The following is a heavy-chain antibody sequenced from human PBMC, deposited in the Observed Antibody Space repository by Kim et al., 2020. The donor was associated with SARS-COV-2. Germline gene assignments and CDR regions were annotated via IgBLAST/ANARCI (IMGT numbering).Heavy chain of an antibody. D-gene: IGHD6-13*01. J-gene: IGHJ4*02. CDR3: ARGLSGYSSSWWTV. Sequence: SETLSLTCAVYGGSFSGYYWSWIRQPPGKGLEWIGEINHSGSTNYNPSLKSRVTISVDTSKNQFSLKLSSVTAADTAVYYCARGLSGYSSSWWTVWGQGTLVTVSS. CDR2: INHSGST. V-gene: IGHV4-34*01. CDR1: GGSFSGYY.